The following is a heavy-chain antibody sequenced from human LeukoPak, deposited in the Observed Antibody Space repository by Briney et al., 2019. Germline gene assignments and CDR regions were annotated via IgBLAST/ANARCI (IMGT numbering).Heavy chain of an antibody. CDR1: GFTFSSYS. CDR2: ISSSSSYI. Sequence: GGSLRLSCAASGFTFSSYSMNWVRQAPGKGLEWDSSISSSSSYIYYADSVKGRFTISRDNAKNSLYLQMNSLRAEDTAVYYCARDMPPLTGDAFDIWGQGTMVTVSS. V-gene: IGHV3-21*01. J-gene: IGHJ3*02. D-gene: IGHD7-27*01. CDR3: ARDMPPLTGDAFDI.